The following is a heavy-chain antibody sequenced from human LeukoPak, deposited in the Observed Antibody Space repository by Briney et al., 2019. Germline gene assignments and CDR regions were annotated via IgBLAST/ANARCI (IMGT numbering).Heavy chain of an antibody. V-gene: IGHV3-21*01. D-gene: IGHD3-10*01. CDR2: ISSSSSYI. CDR1: GFTFSSYS. Sequence: GGSLRLSCAASGFTFSSYSMNWVRQAPGKGLDWVSSISSSSSYIYYADSVKGRFTISRDNAKNSLYLQMNSLRAEDTAVYYCARVKNFGLSYYYYMDVWGKGTTVTISS. CDR3: ARVKNFGLSYYYYMDV. J-gene: IGHJ6*03.